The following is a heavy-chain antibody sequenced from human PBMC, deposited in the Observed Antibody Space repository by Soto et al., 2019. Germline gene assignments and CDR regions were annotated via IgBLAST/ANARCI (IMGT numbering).Heavy chain of an antibody. CDR2: INPNTGGT. J-gene: IGHJ4*02. CDR3: ARAGGLGFCSSKSCYPNRYFDY. D-gene: IGHD2-2*01. Sequence: RASVKVSCKASGYRFTDYYIHWVRQAPGQGPEWMGWINPNTGGTTYAQKFQGRVTMTRDMSMSTAYMELSRLRSDDTALFYCARAGGLGFCSSKSCYPNRYFDYWGQGTQVTVSS. CDR1: GYRFTDYY. V-gene: IGHV1-2*02.